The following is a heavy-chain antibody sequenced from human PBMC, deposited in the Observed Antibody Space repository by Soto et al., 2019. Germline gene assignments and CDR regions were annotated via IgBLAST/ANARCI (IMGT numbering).Heavy chain of an antibody. CDR1: GFTFSIYS. J-gene: IGHJ4*02. CDR2: ISSSSSTR. CDR3: AREVVGIAADAPSDY. D-gene: IGHD6-13*01. V-gene: IGHV3-48*01. Sequence: EVQLVESGGGLVQPGGSLRLSCAASGFTFSIYSMNCVRQAPGKGLEWVSYISSSSSTRYYADSVKGRFTISRDNAKNSLYLQMNSLRAEDTAVYYCAREVVGIAADAPSDYWGQGTLVTVSS.